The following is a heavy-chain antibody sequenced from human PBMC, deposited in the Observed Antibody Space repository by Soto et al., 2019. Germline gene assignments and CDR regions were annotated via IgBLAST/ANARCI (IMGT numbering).Heavy chain of an antibody. CDR2: ISGSGGST. V-gene: IGHV3-23*01. CDR3: AKVGIAAPDTRYYFDY. D-gene: IGHD6-13*01. CDR1: GFRFSSYG. Sequence: GGSLRLSCRTSGFRFSSYGMHWVRQAPGKGPEWVSAISGSGGSTYYAKSVKGRFTISRDNSKNTLFLQMNSLRADDTAVYYCAKVGIAAPDTRYYFDYWGQGT. J-gene: IGHJ4*02.